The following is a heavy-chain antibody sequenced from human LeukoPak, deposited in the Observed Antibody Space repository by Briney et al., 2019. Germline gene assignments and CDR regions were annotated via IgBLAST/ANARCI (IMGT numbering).Heavy chain of an antibody. CDR3: AKDQVISGSEASDI. CDR1: GFTFSSYI. Sequence: GGSLRLSCAASGFTFSSYIMNWVRQAPGKGREWVSAISGSGVGTYYADSVKGRFTISRDNSWNTLYLQMSSLRAEDTAVYYCAKDQVISGSEASDIWGQGTMVTVSS. D-gene: IGHD2-21*01. CDR2: ISGSGVGT. J-gene: IGHJ3*02. V-gene: IGHV3-23*01.